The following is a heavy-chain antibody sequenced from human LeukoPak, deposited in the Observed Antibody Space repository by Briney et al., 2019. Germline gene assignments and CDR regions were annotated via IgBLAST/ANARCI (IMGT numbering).Heavy chain of an antibody. CDR1: GFTFSSYG. D-gene: IGHD1-26*01. CDR2: IRYDGSNK. V-gene: IGHV3-30*02. Sequence: GGSLRLSCAASGFTFSSYGMHWVRQAPGKGLEWVAFIRYDGSNKYYADSVRGRFTISRDNSKNTLYVQMNSLRAEDTAEYYCVRDSGTYSYYFDYWGQGTLVTVSS. J-gene: IGHJ4*02. CDR3: VRDSGTYSYYFDY.